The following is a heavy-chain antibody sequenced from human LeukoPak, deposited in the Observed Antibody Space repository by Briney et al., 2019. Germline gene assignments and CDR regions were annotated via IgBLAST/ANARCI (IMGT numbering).Heavy chain of an antibody. CDR1: GGSFRRYA. J-gene: IGHJ6*04. CDR3: AARDNGNDLLSYHAMDV. D-gene: IGHD1-1*01. V-gene: IGHV1-69*06. Sequence: SVKVSCKASGGSFRRYAFAWVRQAPGQALEWMGGIMPVLDTGSYAQGFQGRVTITADRSTSTAYMELRSLRPEDTALYYCAARDNGNDLLSYHAMDVWGNGTTVTVSS. CDR2: IMPVLDTG.